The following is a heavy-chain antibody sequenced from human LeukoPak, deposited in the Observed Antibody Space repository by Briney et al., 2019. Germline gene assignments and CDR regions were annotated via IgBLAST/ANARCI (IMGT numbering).Heavy chain of an antibody. CDR2: ISSNGGST. Sequence: GGSLRLSCAASGFTFSSYAMHWVRQAPGKGLEYVSAISSNGGSTYYANSVKGRFTISRDNSKNTLYLQMGSLRAEDMAVYYCAREGPNSGFDYWGQGTLVTVSS. D-gene: IGHD6-19*01. CDR3: AREGPNSGFDY. V-gene: IGHV3-64*01. J-gene: IGHJ4*02. CDR1: GFTFSSYA.